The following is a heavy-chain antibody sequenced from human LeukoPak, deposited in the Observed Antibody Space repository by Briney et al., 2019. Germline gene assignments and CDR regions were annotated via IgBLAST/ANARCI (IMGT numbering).Heavy chain of an antibody. J-gene: IGHJ4*02. CDR3: AREKQSGGTPFDY. CDR1: GFTFSNYW. V-gene: IGHV3-74*01. Sequence: GGSLRLSCAASGFTFSNYWMHWVRQAPGKGLVWVSRINSDGINTSYADSVKGRFTISRDNAKNTVYLQMNSLRDEDTAVYYCAREKQSGGTPFDYWGQGSLVSVSS. D-gene: IGHD1-26*01. CDR2: INSDGINT.